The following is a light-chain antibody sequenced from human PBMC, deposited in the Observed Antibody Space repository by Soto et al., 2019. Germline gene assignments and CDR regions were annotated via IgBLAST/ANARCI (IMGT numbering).Light chain of an antibody. CDR1: QSVSSSY. Sequence: EIVLTQSPGTLSLSPGERATLSCRASQSVSSSYLAWYQQKPGQAPRLLLYGASSRATGIPDRFSGSGSGTDFTLTISRLEPEDVAVYDCQQYGSSPQTFGQGTKVEF. J-gene: IGKJ1*01. CDR3: QQYGSSPQT. V-gene: IGKV3-20*01. CDR2: GAS.